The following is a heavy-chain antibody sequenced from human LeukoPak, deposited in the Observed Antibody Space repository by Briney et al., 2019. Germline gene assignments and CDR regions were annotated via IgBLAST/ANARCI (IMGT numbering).Heavy chain of an antibody. D-gene: IGHD3-10*01. J-gene: IGHJ5*02. CDR3: ARWFGESYNWFDP. CDR2: IYTSGST. CDR1: GGSISSGSYY. V-gene: IGHV4-61*02. Sequence: SETLSLTCTVSGGSISSGSYYWSWIRQPAGKGLEWIGRIYTSGSTNYNPSLKSRVTISVDTSKNQFSLKLSSVTAADTAVYYCARWFGESYNWFDPWGQGTLVTVSS.